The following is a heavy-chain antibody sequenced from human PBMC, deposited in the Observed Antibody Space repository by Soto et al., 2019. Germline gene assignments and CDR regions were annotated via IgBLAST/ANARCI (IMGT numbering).Heavy chain of an antibody. D-gene: IGHD3-3*01. Sequence: GGSLRLSCAASGFTFSSYAMHWVRQAPGKGLEWVALISYDGSNRYYADSVKGRFTISRDNSKNTLYLQMNSLRAEDTAVYYCARDLDDFPSDPRWGQGTLVTVSS. CDR1: GFTFSSYA. J-gene: IGHJ4*02. CDR3: ARDLDDFPSDPR. V-gene: IGHV3-30-3*01. CDR2: ISYDGSNR.